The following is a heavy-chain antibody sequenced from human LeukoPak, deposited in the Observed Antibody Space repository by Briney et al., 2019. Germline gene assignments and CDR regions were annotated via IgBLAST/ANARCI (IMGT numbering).Heavy chain of an antibody. CDR1: GXSISSSSYY. J-gene: IGHJ4*02. CDR3: ARRPLYEYGWYFDY. D-gene: IGHD2-8*02. V-gene: IGHV4-39*01. CDR2: IYYSGST. Sequence: SETLSLTCTVSGXSISSSSYYWGWMRQPPGKGLEWIGSIYYSGSTYYNPSLKSRVTISVDTSKNQFSLKLSSVTAAYTAVYYCARRPLYEYGWYFDYWGQGTLVTVSS.